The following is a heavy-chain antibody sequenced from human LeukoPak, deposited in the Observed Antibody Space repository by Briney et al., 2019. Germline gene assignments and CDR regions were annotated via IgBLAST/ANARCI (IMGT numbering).Heavy chain of an antibody. V-gene: IGHV3-48*03. CDR2: ISGSAATI. J-gene: IGHJ4*02. CDR1: GFTFSNYE. Sequence: GGSLRLSCAASGFTFSNYEMNWVRQAPGKGLEWLSYISGSAATIYYADSVQGRFTISRDNAKNSLYLQMNSLRAEDTAVYYCARMTTATHYWGQGTLVTVSS. CDR3: ARMTTATHY. D-gene: IGHD4-17*01.